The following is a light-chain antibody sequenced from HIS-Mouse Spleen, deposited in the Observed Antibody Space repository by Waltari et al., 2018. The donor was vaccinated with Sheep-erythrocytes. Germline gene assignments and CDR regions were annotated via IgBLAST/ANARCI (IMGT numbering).Light chain of an antibody. Sequence: QSALTQPRSVSGSPGQSVTISCTGTSSHVGAYNYVSWYQQYPGKAPKLMIYDVSKRPSGVPDRFSGSKSGNTASLTISGLQAEDEADYYCCSYAGSYNHVFATGTKVTVL. J-gene: IGLJ1*01. V-gene: IGLV2-11*01. CDR3: CSYAGSYNHV. CDR2: DVS. CDR1: SSHVGAYNY.